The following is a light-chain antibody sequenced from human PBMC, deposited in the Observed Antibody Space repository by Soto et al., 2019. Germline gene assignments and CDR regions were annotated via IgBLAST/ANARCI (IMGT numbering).Light chain of an antibody. J-gene: IGKJ1*01. Sequence: ELVLTQSPGTLSLSPGERATLSCRASQSVSSNYLAWSQQKPGQAPRLLIYGASSRATGIPDRFSGSGSGTDFTLNISRLEPEDFAVYYCHQYGTSPWTFGQGTKVEIK. CDR1: QSVSSNY. V-gene: IGKV3-20*01. CDR3: HQYGTSPWT. CDR2: GAS.